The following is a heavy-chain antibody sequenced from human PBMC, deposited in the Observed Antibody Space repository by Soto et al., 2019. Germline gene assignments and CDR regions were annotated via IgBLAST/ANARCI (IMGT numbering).Heavy chain of an antibody. D-gene: IGHD3-22*01. Sequence: SETLSLTCPVSGFSISSYYWSWIRQPPGKGLEWIGYIYYSGSTNYNPSLKSRVTISVDTSKNQFSLKLSSVTAADTAVYYCARGALNYYDSSGYYWALYFQHWGQGTLVTVSS. CDR1: GFSISSYY. CDR2: IYYSGST. CDR3: ARGALNYYDSSGYYWALYFQH. J-gene: IGHJ1*01. V-gene: IGHV4-59*01.